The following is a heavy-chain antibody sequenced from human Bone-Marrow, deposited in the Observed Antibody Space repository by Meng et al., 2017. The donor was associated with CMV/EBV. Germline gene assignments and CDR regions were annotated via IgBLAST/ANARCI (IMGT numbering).Heavy chain of an antibody. V-gene: IGHV4-59*12. J-gene: IGHJ3*02. CDR1: GGSISSYY. Sequence: SETLSLTCTVSGGSISSYYWSWIRQPPGKGLEWIGEINHSGSTNYNPSLKSRVTISVDTSKNQFSLKLSSVTAADTAVYYCARSPEIAAQDAFDIWGQGTMVTVSS. D-gene: IGHD6-6*01. CDR2: INHSGST. CDR3: ARSPEIAAQDAFDI.